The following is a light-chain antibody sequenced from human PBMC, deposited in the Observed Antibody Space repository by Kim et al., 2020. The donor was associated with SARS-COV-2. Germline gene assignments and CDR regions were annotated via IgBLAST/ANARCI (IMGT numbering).Light chain of an antibody. Sequence: LSPGERAPLSCSASQSVSSSYLAWYQQKPGQAPRLLIYGASSRATGIPDRFSGSGSGTDFTLTISRLEPEDFAVYYCQQYGSSPYTFGQGTKLEI. CDR1: QSVSSSY. J-gene: IGKJ2*01. CDR2: GAS. V-gene: IGKV3-20*01. CDR3: QQYGSSPYT.